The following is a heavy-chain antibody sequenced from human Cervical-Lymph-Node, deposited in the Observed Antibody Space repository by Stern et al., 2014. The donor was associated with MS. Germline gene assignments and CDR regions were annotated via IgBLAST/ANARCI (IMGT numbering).Heavy chain of an antibody. CDR2: IDWDDNK. V-gene: IGHV2-70*01. CDR1: GFSLSTSRKC. J-gene: IGHJ4*02. D-gene: IGHD6-19*01. CDR3: ARISLDSSGWIDY. Sequence: QVTLRESGPALLKRTQTLTLTCTFSGFSLSTSRKCVTWIRQPPGKALEXLGIIDWDDNKYYSTSLKTRLTISKDPSKNQVVLTMTNVDPVDTATYYCARISLDSSGWIDYWGQGTLVTVSS.